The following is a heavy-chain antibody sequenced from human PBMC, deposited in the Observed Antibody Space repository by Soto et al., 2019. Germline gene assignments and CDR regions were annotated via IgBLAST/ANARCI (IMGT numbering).Heavy chain of an antibody. CDR1: AYTFTGYT. V-gene: IGHV1-18*04. D-gene: IGHD4-17*01. CDR3: ASGTVTSGRWFGP. J-gene: IGHJ5*02. Sequence: QVHLVQSGTEVKEPGASVKVSCKASAYTFTGYTINWVRQAPGQGLEWMGWISTFNGNTKYAVNFEARVTMTTNTSPTPAYMEPTSLTCADTAVYFCASGTVTSGRWFGPWGQGTLVSVSS. CDR2: ISTFNGNT.